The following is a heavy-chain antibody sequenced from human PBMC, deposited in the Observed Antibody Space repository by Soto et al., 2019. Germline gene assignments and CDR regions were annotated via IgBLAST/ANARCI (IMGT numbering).Heavy chain of an antibody. D-gene: IGHD5-18*01. CDR3: ARIPRYSFPTSDDLDS. CDR2: ITPIYPTT. Sequence: QVQLVQSGAEVRKPGSSVQVSCKASGVTFYTYTFSWVRQAPGQGLEWMGSITPIYPTTHYAEKFQGRLTVTADGSTNTAYMELNSLTSEDTAVYYCARIPRYSFPTSDDLDSWGQGTLVTVSS. V-gene: IGHV1-69*15. CDR1: GVTFYTYT. J-gene: IGHJ4*02.